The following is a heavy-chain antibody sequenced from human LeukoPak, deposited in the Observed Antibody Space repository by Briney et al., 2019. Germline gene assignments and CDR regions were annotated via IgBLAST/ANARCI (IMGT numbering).Heavy chain of an antibody. Sequence: ASVKVTCKTSGYPFTAYEINWVRHAAGQGLEWMGWVHPNSGNTAYAQKFQGRVTMTRDTSISTAYMELSGLRSDDTAVYFCARGPRNDPWGQGTLVPVSS. CDR3: ARGPRNDP. CDR1: GYPFTAYE. D-gene: IGHD1-14*01. CDR2: VHPNSGNT. V-gene: IGHV1-8*01. J-gene: IGHJ5*02.